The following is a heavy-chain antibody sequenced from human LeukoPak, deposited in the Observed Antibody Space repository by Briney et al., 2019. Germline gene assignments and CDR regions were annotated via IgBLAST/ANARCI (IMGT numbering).Heavy chain of an antibody. Sequence: SETLSLTCTVSAGSITSSSYYWCWIRQPPGKELEWIGSIYYSGSTYYNPSLKSRVTISVDTSKNQFSLRLSSVTAADTAVYYCARVFQGFDNWGQGTLVTVSS. V-gene: IGHV4-39*01. CDR2: IYYSGST. CDR3: ARVFQGFDN. D-gene: IGHD1-14*01. J-gene: IGHJ4*02. CDR1: AGSITSSSYY.